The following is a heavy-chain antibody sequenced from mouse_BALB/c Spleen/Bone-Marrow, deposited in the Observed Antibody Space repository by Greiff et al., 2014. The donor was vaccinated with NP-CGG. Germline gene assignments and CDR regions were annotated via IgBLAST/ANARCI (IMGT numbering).Heavy chain of an antibody. CDR3: ARGLGFFDY. D-gene: IGHD4-1*01. V-gene: IGHV5-6-3*01. J-gene: IGHJ2*01. CDR2: INSNGGST. CDR1: GFTFSSYG. Sequence: EVQRVESGGGLVQPGGSLKLSCAASGFTFSSYGMSWVRQTPDKRLELVATINSNGGSTYYPDSVKGRFTISRDNAKNTLCLQMSSLKSEDTAMYYCARGLGFFDYWGQGTTLTVSS.